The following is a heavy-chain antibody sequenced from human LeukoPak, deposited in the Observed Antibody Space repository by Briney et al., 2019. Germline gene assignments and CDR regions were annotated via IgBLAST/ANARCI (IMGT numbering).Heavy chain of an antibody. CDR2: IYYSGST. J-gene: IGHJ6*02. Sequence: WVRQAPGKGLEWIGSIYYSGSTYYNPSLKSRVTISVDTSKNQFSLKLNSVTAADTAVYYCASPDVWGQGTTVTVSS. V-gene: IGHV4-39*01. CDR3: ASPDV.